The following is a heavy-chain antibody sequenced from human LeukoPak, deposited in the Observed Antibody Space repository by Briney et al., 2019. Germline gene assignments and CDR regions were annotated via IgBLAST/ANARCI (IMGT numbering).Heavy chain of an antibody. Sequence: GRSLRLSCAASGFTFSSYSMDWVRQAPGKGLEWVSYISSSSSTIYYADSVKGRFTISRDNAKNSLYLQMNSLRVEDTAVYYCARGVEMVTINYFDYWGQGTLVTVSS. D-gene: IGHD5-24*01. V-gene: IGHV3-48*01. CDR1: GFTFSSYS. CDR2: ISSSSSTI. J-gene: IGHJ4*02. CDR3: ARGVEMVTINYFDY.